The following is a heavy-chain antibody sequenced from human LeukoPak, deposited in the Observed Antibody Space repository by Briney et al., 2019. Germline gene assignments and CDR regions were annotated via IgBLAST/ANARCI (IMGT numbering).Heavy chain of an antibody. CDR3: AREIVGQQVALDF. D-gene: IGHD6-13*01. Sequence: AGSLRLSCAASGFTLSSFWMSWVRQAPGKGLEWVGNIKDDGSEKYYADSMKGRFTISRDNARNSLYLQMNSLRAEDTSAYFCAREIVGQQVALDFWGQGTLVTVSS. J-gene: IGHJ4*02. CDR1: GFTLSSFW. V-gene: IGHV3-7*01. CDR2: IKDDGSEK.